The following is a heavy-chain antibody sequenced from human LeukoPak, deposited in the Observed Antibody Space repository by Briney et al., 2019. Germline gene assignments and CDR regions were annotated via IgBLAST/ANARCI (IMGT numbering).Heavy chain of an antibody. CDR3: ARTYYDYVWGSYRYIYFFDY. V-gene: IGHV1-8*03. J-gene: IGHJ4*02. CDR1: GYTFTSYD. Sequence: ASVRVSCKASGYTFTSYDINWVRQATGQGGEGMGWMNPNSGNTGYAQKFQGRVTITRNTSISTAYMELSSLRSEDTAVYYCARTYYDYVWGSYRYIYFFDYWGQGTLVTVSS. D-gene: IGHD3-16*02. CDR2: MNPNSGNT.